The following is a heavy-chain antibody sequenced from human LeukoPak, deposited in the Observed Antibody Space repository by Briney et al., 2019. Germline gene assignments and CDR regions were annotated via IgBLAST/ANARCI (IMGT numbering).Heavy chain of an antibody. CDR2: LYPGDSDT. Sequence: GESLKISCKGSGYSFSNYWIGWVRQMPGKGLEWMGMLYPGDSDTRYSPSFEGQVTISADKSISTAYLQWGTLKAPDTAMYYCARRPYSISPGAFDIWGQGTMVTVSS. J-gene: IGHJ3*02. CDR3: ARRPYSISPGAFDI. D-gene: IGHD6-13*01. V-gene: IGHV5-51*01. CDR1: GYSFSNYW.